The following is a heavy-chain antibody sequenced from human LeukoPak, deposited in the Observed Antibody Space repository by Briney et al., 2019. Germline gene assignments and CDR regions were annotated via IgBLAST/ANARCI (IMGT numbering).Heavy chain of an antibody. J-gene: IGHJ2*01. CDR3: AKDYSVSNWCFDL. Sequence: GGSLRLSCAVSGFTFSTYAMSWVRQAPGKGLEWVSTISGAGDNTNNADSVTGRFTISRDNSKNTLYLQMNSLRAEDTAVYYCAKDYSVSNWCFDLWGRGTLVTVSS. D-gene: IGHD5/OR15-5a*01. V-gene: IGHV3-23*01. CDR2: ISGAGDNT. CDR1: GFTFSTYA.